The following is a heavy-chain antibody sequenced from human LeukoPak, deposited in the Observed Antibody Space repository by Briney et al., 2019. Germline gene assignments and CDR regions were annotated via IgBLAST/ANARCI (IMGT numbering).Heavy chain of an antibody. V-gene: IGHV3-7*05. J-gene: IGHJ4*02. D-gene: IGHD6-19*01. Sequence: GGSLRLSCAASGFTFSSYWMSWVRQAPGKGLEWVANIKQDGSEKYYVDSVMGRFTISRDSARNSLYLQMNSLRAEDTAVYYCARTHGSGLYYFDYWGQGTLVTVSS. CDR2: IKQDGSEK. CDR1: GFTFSSYW. CDR3: ARTHGSGLYYFDY.